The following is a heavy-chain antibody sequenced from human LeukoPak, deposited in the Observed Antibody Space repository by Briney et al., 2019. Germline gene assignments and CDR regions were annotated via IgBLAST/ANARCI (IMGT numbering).Heavy chain of an antibody. CDR2: INPNSGGT. J-gene: IGHJ4*02. CDR3: ARDREQQLRYYFDY. Sequence: ASVKVSCKASGYTFTGYYMHWVRPAPGQGLEWMGWINPNSGGTNYAQKFQGRVTMTRDTSISTAYMELSRLRSDDTAVYYCARDREQQLRYYFDYWGQGTLVTVSS. D-gene: IGHD6-13*01. CDR1: GYTFTGYY. V-gene: IGHV1-2*02.